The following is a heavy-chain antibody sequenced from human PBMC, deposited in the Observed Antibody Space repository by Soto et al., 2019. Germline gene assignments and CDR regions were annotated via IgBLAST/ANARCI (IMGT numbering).Heavy chain of an antibody. V-gene: IGHV3-30-3*01. CDR2: ISYDGSNK. CDR1: GFTFSSYA. D-gene: IGHD5-18*01. Sequence: LRLSCAASGFTFSSYAMHWVRQAPGKGLEWVALISYDGSNKYYADSVKGRFTISRDNSKNTLYLQMNSLRAEDTAVYYCARDKVDTATWFDPWGQGTLVTVSS. CDR3: ARDKVDTATWFDP. J-gene: IGHJ5*02.